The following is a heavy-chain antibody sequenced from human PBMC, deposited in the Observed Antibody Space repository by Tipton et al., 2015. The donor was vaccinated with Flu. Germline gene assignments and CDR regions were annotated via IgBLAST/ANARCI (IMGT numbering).Heavy chain of an antibody. Sequence: LRLSCTVSGGSISSSSYYWGWIRQPPGKGLEWIGSIFHSGSTYYNPSLKSRVTISVDTSKNQFSLKLISVTAADTAVYYCARVSPGVESWFDPWGQGTLVTVSS. CDR2: IFHSGST. V-gene: IGHV4-39*07. CDR1: GGSISSSSYY. CDR3: ARVSPGVESWFDP. J-gene: IGHJ5*02. D-gene: IGHD3-3*01.